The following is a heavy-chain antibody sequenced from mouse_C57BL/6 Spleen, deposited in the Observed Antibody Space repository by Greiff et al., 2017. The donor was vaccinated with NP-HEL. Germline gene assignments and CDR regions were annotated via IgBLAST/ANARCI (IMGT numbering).Heavy chain of an antibody. V-gene: IGHV1-5*01. CDR1: GYTFTSYW. CDR2: IYPGNSDT. Sequence: VHVKQSGTVLARPGASVKMSCKTSGYTFTSYWMHWVKQRPGQGLEWIGAIYPGNSDTSYNQKFKGKAKLTAVTSASTAYMELSSLTNEDSAVYYCTLITTVVPHWYFDVWGTGTTVTVSS. J-gene: IGHJ1*03. D-gene: IGHD1-1*01. CDR3: TLITTVVPHWYFDV.